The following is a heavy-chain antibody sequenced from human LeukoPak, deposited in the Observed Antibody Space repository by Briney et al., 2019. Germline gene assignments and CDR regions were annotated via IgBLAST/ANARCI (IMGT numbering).Heavy chain of an antibody. V-gene: IGHV3-48*01. Sequence: GGSLRLSCAASGFIFSQYSMNWVRQAPGKGLEWVSHIRSSSETFYADSVKGRFTISRDNARNSLYLQVNNLRGEDTAIYYCARDAGNSGYGCDLWGQGTLVTVSS. CDR2: IRSSSET. J-gene: IGHJ5*02. CDR1: GFIFSQYS. CDR3: ARDAGNSGYGCDL. D-gene: IGHD5-12*01.